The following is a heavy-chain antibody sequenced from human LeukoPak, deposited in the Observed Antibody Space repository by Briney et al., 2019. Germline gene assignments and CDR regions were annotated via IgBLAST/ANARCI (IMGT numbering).Heavy chain of an antibody. CDR2: IYYSGST. J-gene: IGHJ4*02. CDR1: GGSISSGGYY. CDR3: ARAPGRQVITSV. D-gene: IGHD3-22*01. Sequence: SETLSLTCTVSGGSISSGGYYWSWLPPHPGKGLEWFGYIYYSGSTYYNPSLKSRVTISVDTSKNQFSLKLSSVPAADTAVYYCARAPGRQVITSVWGQGTLVTVSS. V-gene: IGHV4-31*03.